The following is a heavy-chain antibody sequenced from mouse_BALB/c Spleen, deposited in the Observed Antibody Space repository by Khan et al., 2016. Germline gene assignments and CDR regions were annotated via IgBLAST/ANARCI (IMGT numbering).Heavy chain of an antibody. D-gene: IGHD2-12*01. Sequence: QVQLKQLGPGLVAPSQSLSITCTVSGFSLTGYGVNWVRQPPGKGLEWLGKIWADGRTDYNSALKSRVSISKDNSKSQVVLKMNSLQTDDTANYYCSSDYDGFAYWGQGTLVIVSA. CDR3: SSDYDGFAY. CDR2: IWADGRT. CDR1: GFSLTGYG. J-gene: IGHJ3*01. V-gene: IGHV2-6-7*01.